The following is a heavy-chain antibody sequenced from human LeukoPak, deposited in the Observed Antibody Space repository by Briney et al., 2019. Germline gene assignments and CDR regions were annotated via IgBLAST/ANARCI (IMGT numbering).Heavy chain of an antibody. CDR3: ARGASYYDSSGYHAFDI. Sequence: PGWSLRLSCAASGFTFSSYEMDWVLQAPGKGLEWVSYISSSGSTIYYADSVKGRFTISRDNAKNSLYLQMSSLRAEDTAVYYCARGASYYDSSGYHAFDIWGQGTMVTVSS. J-gene: IGHJ3*02. CDR1: GFTFSSYE. D-gene: IGHD3-22*01. CDR2: ISSSGSTI. V-gene: IGHV3-48*03.